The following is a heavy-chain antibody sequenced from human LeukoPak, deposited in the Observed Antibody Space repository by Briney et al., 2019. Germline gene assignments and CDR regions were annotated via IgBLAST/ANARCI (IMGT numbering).Heavy chain of an antibody. Sequence: SQTLSLTCTVSGGSISSGSYYWNWLRQPAGTGLEWIGRIYTSGSTNYNPSLKSRVTISLDASKKQFSLKLTSVTAADSAVYYCARGNPLDYWGQGTLVTVSS. V-gene: IGHV4-61*02. D-gene: IGHD1-14*01. J-gene: IGHJ4*02. CDR3: ARGNPLDY. CDR2: IYTSGST. CDR1: GGSISSGSYY.